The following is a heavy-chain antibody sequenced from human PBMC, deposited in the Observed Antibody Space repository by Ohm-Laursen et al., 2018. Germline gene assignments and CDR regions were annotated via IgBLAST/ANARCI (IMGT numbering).Heavy chain of an antibody. CDR1: GFTFSDYY. Sequence: SLRLSCSASGFTFSDYYMSWIRQAPGKGLEWVSYISSGGRAIYYADSVKGRITVARDNAKNSLYLQLNSLRAEDTAVYYCARDSSGTARAGGMDVWGQGATVTVSS. CDR2: ISSGGRAI. CDR3: ARDSSGTARAGGMDV. J-gene: IGHJ6*02. V-gene: IGHV3-11*04. D-gene: IGHD6-6*01.